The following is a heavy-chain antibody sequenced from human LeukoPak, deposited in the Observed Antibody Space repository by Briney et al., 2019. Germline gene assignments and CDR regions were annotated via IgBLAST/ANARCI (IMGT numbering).Heavy chain of an antibody. Sequence: NPSETLSLTCTVSGASISSSTYYWGWIRQPPGKGLEWIGSIYYSGGTYYNPSLQSRVTISLDTSKNQFSLKLNSVTAADTAVYYCVCQQLVPLFDYWGQGTLVTVSS. CDR1: GASISSSTYY. CDR3: VCQQLVPLFDY. J-gene: IGHJ4*02. CDR2: IYYSGGT. D-gene: IGHD6-13*01. V-gene: IGHV4-39*01.